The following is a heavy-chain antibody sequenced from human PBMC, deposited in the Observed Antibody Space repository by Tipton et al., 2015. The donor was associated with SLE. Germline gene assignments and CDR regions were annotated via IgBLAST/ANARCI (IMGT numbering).Heavy chain of an antibody. D-gene: IGHD6-13*01. CDR2: IYTSGST. CDR3: ARTQGYTSDAFDI. J-gene: IGHJ3*02. V-gene: IGHV4-61*09. Sequence: TLSLTCTVSGGSISSGSYYWSWIRQPAGKGLEWIGYIYTSGSTNYNPSLKSRVTISVDTSKNQFSLKLSSVTAADTAVYYCARTQGYTSDAFDIWGQGTMVTVSS. CDR1: GGSISSGSYY.